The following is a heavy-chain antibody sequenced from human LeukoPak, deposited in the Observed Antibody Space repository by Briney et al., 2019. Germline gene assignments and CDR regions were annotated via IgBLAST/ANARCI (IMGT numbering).Heavy chain of an antibody. CDR2: VSHSGST. Sequence: GSLRLSCAGSGFSFSSYGMHWVRQAPGKGLEWIASVSHSGSTYYNPSLKSRVTISVDTSKNQFSLKLSSVTAADTAVYYCARFRYYYGSGFRWGQGTLVTVSS. CDR1: GFSFSSYG. CDR3: ARFRYYYGSGFR. D-gene: IGHD3-10*01. J-gene: IGHJ4*02. V-gene: IGHV4-38-2*01.